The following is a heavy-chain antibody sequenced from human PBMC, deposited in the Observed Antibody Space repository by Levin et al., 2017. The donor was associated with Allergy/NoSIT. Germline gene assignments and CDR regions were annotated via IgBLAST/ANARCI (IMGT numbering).Heavy chain of an antibody. Sequence: PSETLSLTCTVSGGSISSYYWSWIRQPPGKGLEWIGYIYYSGGTNYNPSLKSRVTISVDTSKNQFSLKLSSVTAADTAVYYCARTRGSTAMGFYYYYYYGMDVWGQGTTVTVSS. D-gene: IGHD5-18*01. J-gene: IGHJ6*02. V-gene: IGHV4-59*01. CDR1: GGSISSYY. CDR2: IYYSGGT. CDR3: ARTRGSTAMGFYYYYYYGMDV.